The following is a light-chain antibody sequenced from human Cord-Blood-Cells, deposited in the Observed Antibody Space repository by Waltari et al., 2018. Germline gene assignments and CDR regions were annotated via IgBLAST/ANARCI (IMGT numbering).Light chain of an antibody. Sequence: QSALTQPPSVSGSPGQSVTISCTGTSSDVGSYNRVPWYQQPPGTAPTLMIYEVSNRPSGVPDRFSGSKSGNTASLTISGLQAEDEADYYCSSYTSSSTYVFGTGTKVTVL. CDR2: EVS. CDR3: SSYTSSSTYV. V-gene: IGLV2-18*02. J-gene: IGLJ1*01. CDR1: SSDVGSYNR.